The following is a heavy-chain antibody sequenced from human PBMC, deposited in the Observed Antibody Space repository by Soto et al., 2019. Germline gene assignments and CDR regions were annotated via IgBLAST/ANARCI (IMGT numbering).Heavy chain of an antibody. CDR1: GYTLTELS. V-gene: IGHV1-24*01. Sequence: ASVKVSCKVSGYTLTELSMHWVRHAPGKGLEWMGCISGYNGNVHYSQKVQGRVSMTTDTSTTTAYMELRSLTSDDTALYYCVTGGGAIDRWGQGKTVTVAS. J-gene: IGHJ3*02. CDR3: VTGGGAIDR. CDR2: ISGYNGNV.